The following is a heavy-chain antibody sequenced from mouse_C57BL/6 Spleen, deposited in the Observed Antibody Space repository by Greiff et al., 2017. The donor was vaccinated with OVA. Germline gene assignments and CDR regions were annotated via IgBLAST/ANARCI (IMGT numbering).Heavy chain of an antibody. CDR3: VKGGDYGFAY. Sequence: EVKLMESGPGLVKPSQSLSLTCSVTGYSITSGYYWNWIRQFPGNKLEWMGYISYDGSNNYNPSLKNRISITRDTSKNQFFLKLNSVTTEDTATYYCVKGGDYGFAYWGQGTLVTVSA. J-gene: IGHJ3*01. D-gene: IGHD1-1*01. V-gene: IGHV3-6*01. CDR1: GYSITSGYY. CDR2: ISYDGSN.